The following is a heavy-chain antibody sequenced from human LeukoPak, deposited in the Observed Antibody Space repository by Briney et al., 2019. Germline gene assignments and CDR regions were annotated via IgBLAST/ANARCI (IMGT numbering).Heavy chain of an antibody. D-gene: IGHD4-17*01. CDR2: IIPIFGTA. V-gene: IGHV1-69*13. Sequence: SVKVSCKASGGTFSSYAISWVRQAPGQGLEWMGGIIPIFGTANYAQKFQGRVTITADESTSTAYMELSSLRSEDTAVYYCARTLGPYGDSPGYWGQGTLVTVSS. CDR1: GGTFSSYA. J-gene: IGHJ4*02. CDR3: ARTLGPYGDSPGY.